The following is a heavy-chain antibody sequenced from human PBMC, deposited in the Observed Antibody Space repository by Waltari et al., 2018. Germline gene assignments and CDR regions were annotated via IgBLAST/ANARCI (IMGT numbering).Heavy chain of an antibody. CDR2: MNPSSGNT. D-gene: IGHD6-19*01. Sequence: QVQLVQSGAEVKKPGASVKVSCKASGYTFTSYDINWVRQATGQGLEGVGWMNPSSGNTGYAHKFQCRVTLTRNTAISTAYMELSSLRSKDTAVYYGARGEAEQWLAGGVDYWGQGTLVTVSS. J-gene: IGHJ4*02. CDR1: GYTFTSYD. CDR3: ARGEAEQWLAGGVDY. V-gene: IGHV1-8*03.